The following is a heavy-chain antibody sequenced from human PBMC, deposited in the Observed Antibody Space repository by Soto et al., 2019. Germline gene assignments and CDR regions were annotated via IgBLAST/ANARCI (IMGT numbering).Heavy chain of an antibody. Sequence: LTCAVYGGSFSGYYWSWIRQPPGKGLGWIGEINHSGSTNYNPSLKSRVTISVDTSKNQFSLKLSSVTAADTAVYYCASRPLGYCSGGSCYFFDYWGQGTLVTVSS. CDR3: ASRPLGYCSGGSCYFFDY. D-gene: IGHD2-15*01. V-gene: IGHV4-34*01. CDR1: GGSFSGYY. CDR2: INHSGST. J-gene: IGHJ4*02.